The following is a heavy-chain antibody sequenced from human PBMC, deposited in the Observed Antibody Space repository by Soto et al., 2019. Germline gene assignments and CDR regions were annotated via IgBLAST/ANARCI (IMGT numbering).Heavy chain of an antibody. CDR2: IYTSGST. CDR3: ARDLAVGGFFDP. J-gene: IGHJ5*02. CDR1: GGSISSYY. Sequence: SETLSLTCTVSGGSISSYYWSWIRQPAGKGLEWIGRIYTSGSTNYNPSLKSRVTMSVDTSKNQFSLKLNSVTAADTAVYYCARDLAVGGFFDPWGQGTLVTVSS. V-gene: IGHV4-4*07. D-gene: IGHD3-10*01.